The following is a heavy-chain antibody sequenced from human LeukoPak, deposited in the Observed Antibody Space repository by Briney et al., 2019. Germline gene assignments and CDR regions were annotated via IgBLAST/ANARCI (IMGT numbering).Heavy chain of an antibody. D-gene: IGHD3-22*01. J-gene: IGHJ4*02. CDR1: GYTFTSYG. CDR2: ISAYNGNT. Sequence: RASVKVSCKASGYTFTSYGISWVRQAPGQGLEWMGWISAYNGNTNYAHSLQGRVTMTTDTSTSTAYMELRGLSSDDTAVYYCARDHYYDSSGYYGRDYWGQGTLVTVSP. CDR3: ARDHYYDSSGYYGRDY. V-gene: IGHV1-18*01.